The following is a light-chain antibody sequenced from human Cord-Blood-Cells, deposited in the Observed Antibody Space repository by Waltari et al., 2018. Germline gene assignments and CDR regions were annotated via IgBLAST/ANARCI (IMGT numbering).Light chain of an antibody. CDR1: SSDVGSYNR. V-gene: IGLV2-18*02. Sequence: QSALTQTPSVSGSPGQSVTISCTGTSSDVGSYNRVSWYQQPPGTAPKLMIYEVSNRPSGVPERFAGSKSGNTASLTISGLQAEDEADYYCSSYTSSSTYVFGTGTKVTVL. CDR2: EVS. J-gene: IGLJ1*01. CDR3: SSYTSSSTYV.